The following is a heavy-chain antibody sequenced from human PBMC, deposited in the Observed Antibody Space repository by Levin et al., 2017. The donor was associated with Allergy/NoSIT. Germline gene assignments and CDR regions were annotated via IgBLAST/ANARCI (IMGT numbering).Heavy chain of an antibody. Sequence: VASVKVSCAASGFTFNNYAMSWVRQAPGKGLEWVSAIINSGVGTYYADSVKGRFTIPRDNSKNTMYLQMNSLRAEDTAVYFCAKDAIRGSDQPYYFDYWGQGTLVTASS. D-gene: IGHD6-19*01. CDR1: GFTFNNYA. CDR3: AKDAIRGSDQPYYFDY. CDR2: IINSGVGT. J-gene: IGHJ4*02. V-gene: IGHV3-23*01.